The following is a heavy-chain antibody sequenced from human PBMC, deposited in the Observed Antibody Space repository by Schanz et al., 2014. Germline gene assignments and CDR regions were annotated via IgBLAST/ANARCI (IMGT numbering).Heavy chain of an antibody. D-gene: IGHD3-9*01. V-gene: IGHV1-24*01. CDR1: GYSLNELS. CDR3: AKVDRTRYYAMDV. Sequence: QVQLVQSGAEVKKPGASVKVSCKVSGYSLNELSMHWVRQAPGKGLEWLGGFDVEDGETIYAQKFQGRVTMTEDTSTETAYMELSGLRSGDTAVYYCAKVDRTRYYAMDVWGQGTTVTVSS. J-gene: IGHJ6*02. CDR2: FDVEDGET.